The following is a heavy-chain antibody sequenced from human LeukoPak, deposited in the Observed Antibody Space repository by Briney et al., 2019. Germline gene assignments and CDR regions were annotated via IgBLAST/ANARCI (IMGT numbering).Heavy chain of an antibody. CDR2: ISAYNGNT. CDR1: GYTFTSYG. CDR3: ARGKWGFWSGYPVLGY. J-gene: IGHJ4*02. Sequence: ASVKVSCKASGYTFTSYGISWVRQAPGQGLEWMGWISAYNGNTNYAQKLQGRVTMTTDTSTSTAYMELRSLRSDDTAVYYCARGKWGFWSGYPVLGYWGQGTLVTVSS. V-gene: IGHV1-18*01. D-gene: IGHD3-3*01.